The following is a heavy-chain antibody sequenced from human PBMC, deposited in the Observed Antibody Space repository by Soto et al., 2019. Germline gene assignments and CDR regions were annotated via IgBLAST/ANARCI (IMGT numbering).Heavy chain of an antibody. J-gene: IGHJ1*01. CDR2: INPSGGSA. Sequence: ASVKVSCKASGYTFTSYYMPWVRQAPGQGLEWMGIINPSGGSASYAQKFQGRVTMTRDTSTSTVYMELSSLRSEDTAVYYCARARRHFYDSSGYWDFQHWGQGTLVTVSS. CDR1: GYTFTSYY. V-gene: IGHV1-46*01. CDR3: ARARRHFYDSSGYWDFQH. D-gene: IGHD3-22*01.